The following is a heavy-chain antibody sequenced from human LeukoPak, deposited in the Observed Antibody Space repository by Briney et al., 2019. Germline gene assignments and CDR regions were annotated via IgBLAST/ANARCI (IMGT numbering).Heavy chain of an antibody. CDR2: INPNSGGT. J-gene: IGHJ4*02. CDR3: ARGSPAEGGLDY. Sequence: ASVKVSCKASGYTFTGYYMHWVRLAPGQGLEWMGWINPNSGGTNYAQKFQGRVTMTRDTSISTAYMELSRLRSDDTAVYYCARGSPAEGGLDYWGQGTLVTVSS. V-gene: IGHV1-2*02. CDR1: GYTFTGYY. D-gene: IGHD2-15*01.